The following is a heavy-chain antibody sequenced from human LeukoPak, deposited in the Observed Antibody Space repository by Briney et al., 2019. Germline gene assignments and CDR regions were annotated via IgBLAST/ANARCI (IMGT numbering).Heavy chain of an antibody. CDR3: ARGGPVRGSGSYIPFDY. D-gene: IGHD3-10*01. V-gene: IGHV1-2*06. J-gene: IGHJ4*02. CDR1: GGTFSSYA. Sequence: GASVKVSCKASGGTFSSYAISWVRQAPGQGLEWMGRINPNSGDTNYAQKFQGRVTMTRDTSISTAYMELSRLRSDDTAVYYCARGGPVRGSGSYIPFDYWGQGTLVTVSS. CDR2: INPNSGDT.